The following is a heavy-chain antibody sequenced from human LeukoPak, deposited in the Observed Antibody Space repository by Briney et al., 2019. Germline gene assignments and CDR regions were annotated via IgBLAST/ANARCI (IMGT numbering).Heavy chain of an antibody. CDR3: ARVSGSNGVYWFDP. D-gene: IGHD5-24*01. Sequence: SETLSLTCTVSGGSISSGGYYWSWIRQPPGKDLEWIGYIYSSGTSYYYPSLKSRVTISIDKSKNHFSLKLSSMTAADTAVYHCARVSGSNGVYWFDPWGQGTLVTVSS. CDR2: IYSSGTS. CDR1: GGSISSGGYY. V-gene: IGHV4-30-4*01. J-gene: IGHJ5*02.